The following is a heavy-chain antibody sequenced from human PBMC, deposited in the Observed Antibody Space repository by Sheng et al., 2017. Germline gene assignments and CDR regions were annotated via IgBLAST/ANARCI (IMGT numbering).Heavy chain of an antibody. V-gene: IGHV3-53*02. CDR3: ARAGFYDTGGYNSGYSNKYYFDY. Sequence: EVQLVETGGGLIQPGGSLRLSCAAFGLTVSSNYMSWVRQAPGKGLEWVSVIYSGVTTYYADSVKGRFTISRDSSKNTLYLHMNSLRAEDTAVYYCARAGFYDTGGYNSGYSNKYYFDYWGQGTLVTVSS. CDR2: IYSGVTT. CDR1: GLTVSSNY. J-gene: IGHJ4*02. D-gene: IGHD3-22*01.